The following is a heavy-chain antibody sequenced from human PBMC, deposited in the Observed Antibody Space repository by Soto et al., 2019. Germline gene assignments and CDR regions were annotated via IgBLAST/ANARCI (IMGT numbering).Heavy chain of an antibody. CDR2: ISGSGGST. Sequence: GGSLRLSCAASGFTFSSYAMSWVRQAPGKGLEWVSAISGSGGSTYYADSVKGRFTISRDNSKNTLYLQMNSLRAEDTAVYYCAKGTTVTTGGNYYYGMDVWGQGTTVTVSS. J-gene: IGHJ6*02. V-gene: IGHV3-23*01. CDR3: AKGTTVTTGGNYYYGMDV. D-gene: IGHD4-17*01. CDR1: GFTFSSYA.